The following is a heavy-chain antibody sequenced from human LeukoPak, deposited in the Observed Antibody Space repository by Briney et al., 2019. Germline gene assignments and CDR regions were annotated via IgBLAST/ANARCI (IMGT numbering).Heavy chain of an antibody. CDR1: GYTLTELS. Sequence: ASVKVSCKVSGYTLTELSMHWVRRAPGKGLERMGGFDPEDGETIYAQKFQGRVTMTEDTSTDTAYMELSSLRSEDTAVYYCAARVRGAYLLYFDYWGQGTLVTVSS. J-gene: IGHJ4*02. D-gene: IGHD3-10*01. CDR2: FDPEDGET. CDR3: AARVRGAYLLYFDY. V-gene: IGHV1-24*01.